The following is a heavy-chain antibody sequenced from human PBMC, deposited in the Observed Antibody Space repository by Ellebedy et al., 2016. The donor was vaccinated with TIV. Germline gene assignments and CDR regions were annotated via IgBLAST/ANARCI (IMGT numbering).Heavy chain of an antibody. CDR3: ARAAYSGGWPYGLDV. J-gene: IGHJ6*02. V-gene: IGHV4-59*12. CDR1: GGSLSTFQ. Sequence: SETLSLXCSVSGGSLSTFQWNWIRQSPGGGLEWVGYMSYSGEATYNLSLESRLTISVDTSTNHLFLELRSVTAADTAIYYCARAAYSGGWPYGLDVWGPGTTVTVSS. D-gene: IGHD6-19*01. CDR2: MSYSGEA.